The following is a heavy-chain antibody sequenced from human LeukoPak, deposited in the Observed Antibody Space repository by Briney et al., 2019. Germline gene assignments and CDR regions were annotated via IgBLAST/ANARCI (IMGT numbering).Heavy chain of an antibody. V-gene: IGHV3-30*02. CDR1: GFTFSTYG. J-gene: IGHJ4*02. Sequence: GGSLRLSCAASGFTFSTYGMHWVRQAPGKGLEWVAFIRYDGTNKYYADSVKGRFTISRDNAKNSLYLQMNSLRAEDTAVYYCARDSLIHYDSSGYYFGYWGQGTLVTVSS. D-gene: IGHD3-22*01. CDR2: IRYDGTNK. CDR3: ARDSLIHYDSSGYYFGY.